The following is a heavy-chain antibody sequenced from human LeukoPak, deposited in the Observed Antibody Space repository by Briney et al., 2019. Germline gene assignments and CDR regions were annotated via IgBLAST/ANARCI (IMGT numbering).Heavy chain of an antibody. CDR1: GFTFDDYG. Sequence: GGSLRLSCAASGFTFDDYGMSWVRQAPGKGLEWVSGINWNGGSTGYADSVKGRFTFSRDNAKNSLYLQMNSLRAEDTALYYCARAENYDSSGYYYVVYYFDYWGQGTLVTVSS. CDR3: ARAENYDSSGYYYVVYYFDY. J-gene: IGHJ4*02. CDR2: INWNGGST. D-gene: IGHD3-22*01. V-gene: IGHV3-20*04.